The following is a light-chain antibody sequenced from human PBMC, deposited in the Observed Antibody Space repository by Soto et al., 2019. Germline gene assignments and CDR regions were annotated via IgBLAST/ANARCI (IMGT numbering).Light chain of an antibody. V-gene: IGKV3-15*01. CDR3: QQYSASPSIT. Sequence: EIVMTQSPDTVSVSPGERATLSCRASQSVSSDLAWYHQKPGQAPRLLIYGASTRATGIPARFSGSGSGTEFTLTINSLQSEDFAVYYCQQYSASPSITFGQGTRLEIK. CDR2: GAS. CDR1: QSVSSD. J-gene: IGKJ5*01.